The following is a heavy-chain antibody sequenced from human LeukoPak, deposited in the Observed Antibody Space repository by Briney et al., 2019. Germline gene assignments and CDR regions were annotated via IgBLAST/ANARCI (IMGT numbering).Heavy chain of an antibody. D-gene: IGHD4-17*01. CDR2: ISYDGSNK. Sequence: PGGSLRLSCAASGFTFSSYGMHWVRQAPGKGLEWVAVISYDGSNKYYADSVKGRFTISRDNSKNTLYLQMNSLRAEGTAVYYCAKAGYGDYIGPFDYWGQGTLVTVSS. CDR1: GFTFSSYG. V-gene: IGHV3-30*18. CDR3: AKAGYGDYIGPFDY. J-gene: IGHJ4*02.